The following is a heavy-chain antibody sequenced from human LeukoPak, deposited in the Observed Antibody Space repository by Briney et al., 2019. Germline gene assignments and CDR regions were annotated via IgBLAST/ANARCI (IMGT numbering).Heavy chain of an antibody. J-gene: IGHJ3*02. CDR2: ISSSSTI. CDR1: GFTFSSYS. D-gene: IGHD2-21*02. CDR3: ARERTLNCGGDCYPDAFDI. Sequence: GGSLRLSCAASGFTFSSYSMNWVRQAPGKGLEWVSYISSSSTIYYADSVKGRFTISRDNAKNSLYLQMNSLRAEDTAVYYCARERTLNCGGDCYPDAFDIWGQGTMVTVSS. V-gene: IGHV3-48*01.